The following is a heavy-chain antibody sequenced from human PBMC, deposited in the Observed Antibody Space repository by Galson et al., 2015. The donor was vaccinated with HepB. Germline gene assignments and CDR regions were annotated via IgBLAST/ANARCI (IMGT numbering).Heavy chain of an antibody. CDR3: ARADTDMGGYYGMDV. CDR2: ITTHSGET. V-gene: IGHV1-18*01. D-gene: IGHD5-18*01. J-gene: IGHJ6*02. CDR1: NYSFTVYG. Sequence: SVKVSCKASNYSFTVYGVSWVRQAPGQGLEWMGWITTHSGETKSAQKFQGRVTMTTDASTRTAYMELGSLTSDDTAVYFCARADTDMGGYYGMDVWGQGTTVIVSS.